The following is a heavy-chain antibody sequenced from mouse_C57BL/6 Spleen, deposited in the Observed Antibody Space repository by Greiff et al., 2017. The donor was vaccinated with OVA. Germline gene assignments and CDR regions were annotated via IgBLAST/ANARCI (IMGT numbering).Heavy chain of an antibody. CDR3: ARGRGGSSFYWYFDV. CDR1: GYTFTSYW. CDR2: INPSNGGT. J-gene: IGHJ1*03. V-gene: IGHV1-53*01. Sequence: VQLQQPGTELVKPGASVKLSCKASGYTFTSYWMHWVKQRPGQGLEWIGNINPSNGGTNYNEKFKSKATLTVDKSSSTAYMQLSSLTSEDSAVDDCARGRGGSSFYWYFDVWGTGTTVTVSS. D-gene: IGHD1-1*01.